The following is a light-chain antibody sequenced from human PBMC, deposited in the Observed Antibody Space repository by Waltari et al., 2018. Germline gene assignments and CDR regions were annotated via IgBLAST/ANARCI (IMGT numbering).Light chain of an antibody. CDR3: SSDAGSSTLV. V-gene: IGLV2-23*01. CDR1: SSDVGNYIL. CDR2: QDT. J-gene: IGLJ3*02. Sequence: QSALTQPASVSASPGQSMTISCTGTSSDVGNYILVSWYQQHPGNAPKRMIYQDTKRPSGVSKRFSGSKSGNTASLTISGLQAEDEADYFCSSDAGSSTLVFGGGTKLTVL.